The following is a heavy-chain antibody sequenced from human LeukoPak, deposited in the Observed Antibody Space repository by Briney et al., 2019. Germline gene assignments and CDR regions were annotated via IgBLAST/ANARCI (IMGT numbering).Heavy chain of an antibody. CDR1: RYSFTNYW. J-gene: IGHJ4*02. Sequence: GESLRISCKTSRYSFTNYWIGWGRQMPGKGLEWMGTIYPGDSDTRYSPSFQGQVTISADKSISTAYLQWSSLKASDTAMYYCARLGLETYGSRGYYYLDYWGQGALVAVSS. CDR3: ARLGLETYGSRGYYYLDY. V-gene: IGHV5-51*01. D-gene: IGHD3-22*01. CDR2: IYPGDSDT.